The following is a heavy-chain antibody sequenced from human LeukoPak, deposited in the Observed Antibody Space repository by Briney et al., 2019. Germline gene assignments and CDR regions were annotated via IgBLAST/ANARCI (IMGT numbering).Heavy chain of an antibody. CDR1: GYSLTTYY. CDR2: IIPIFGTA. V-gene: IGHV1-69*13. Sequence: ASVKVSCKASGYSLTTYYMHWVRQAPGQGLEWMGGIIPIFGTANYAQKFQGRVTITADESTSTAYMELSSLRSEDTAVYYCARDVGVHFYGDPTPGWFDPWGQGTLVTVSS. J-gene: IGHJ5*02. D-gene: IGHD4-17*01. CDR3: ARDVGVHFYGDPTPGWFDP.